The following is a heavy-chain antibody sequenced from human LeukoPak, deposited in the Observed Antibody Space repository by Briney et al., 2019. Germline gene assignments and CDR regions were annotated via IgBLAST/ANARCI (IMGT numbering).Heavy chain of an antibody. CDR3: ARGSRTTGTTTVDDAFDI. V-gene: IGHV3-33*01. D-gene: IGHD1-1*01. Sequence: HSGGSLRLSCAASGFTFSSYGMHWVRQAPGKGLEWVAVIWYDGSNKYYADSVKGRFTISRDNSKNTLYLQMSSLRAEDTAVYYCARGSRTTGTTTVDDAFDIWGQGTMVTVSS. CDR2: IWYDGSNK. J-gene: IGHJ3*02. CDR1: GFTFSSYG.